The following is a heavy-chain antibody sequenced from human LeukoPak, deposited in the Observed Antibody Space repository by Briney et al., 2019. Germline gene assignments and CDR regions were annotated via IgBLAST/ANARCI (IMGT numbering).Heavy chain of an antibody. J-gene: IGHJ4*02. D-gene: IGHD6-19*01. CDR3: ARESTPAHTPVVGYYFDY. CDR1: GFNFDDYA. V-gene: IGHV3-20*04. Sequence: GGSLRLSCAASGFNFDDYAMSWVRQAPGKGLEWVAGINWNGGSTDYVDSVKGRFTISRDNAKNSLYLQMHSLRAEDTALYYCARESTPAHTPVVGYYFDYWGQGTLVTVSS. CDR2: INWNGGST.